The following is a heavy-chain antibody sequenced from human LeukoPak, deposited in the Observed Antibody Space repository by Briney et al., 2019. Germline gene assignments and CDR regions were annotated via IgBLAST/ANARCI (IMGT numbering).Heavy chain of an antibody. Sequence: SETLSLTCTVSGGSISSYYWSWIRQPPGKGLEWIGYIYYSGSTNYNPSLKSRVTISVDRSKNQFSLKLSSVTAADTAVYYCASRSAYYYYMDVWGKGTTVTVSS. CDR3: ASRSAYYYYMDV. CDR1: GGSISSYY. D-gene: IGHD2-15*01. CDR2: IYYSGST. J-gene: IGHJ6*03. V-gene: IGHV4-59*12.